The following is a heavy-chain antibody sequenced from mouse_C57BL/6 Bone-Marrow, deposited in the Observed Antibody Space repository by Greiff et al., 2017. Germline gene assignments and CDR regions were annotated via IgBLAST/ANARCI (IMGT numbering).Heavy chain of an antibody. Sequence: VQLQQPGAELVRPGSSVKLSCKASGYTFTSYWLHWVTPRPGQGLEWIGVIDPSDSYTNYNQKLKGKATLTVDTSSSTAYMQLSSLTSEDASVYYCARNGNYDVSSYVYFDVWGTGTTVTVSS. CDR3: ARNGNYDVSSYVYFDV. V-gene: IGHV1-59*01. J-gene: IGHJ1*03. CDR1: GYTFTSYW. D-gene: IGHD1-1*01. CDR2: IDPSDSYT.